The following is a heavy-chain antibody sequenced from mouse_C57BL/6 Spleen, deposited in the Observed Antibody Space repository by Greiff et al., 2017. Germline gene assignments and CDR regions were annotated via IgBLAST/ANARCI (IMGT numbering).Heavy chain of an antibody. V-gene: IGHV1-80*01. CDR1: GYAFSSYW. CDR3: ARARVLLWYFDV. CDR2: IYPGDGDT. D-gene: IGHD1-1*01. J-gene: IGHJ1*03. Sequence: QVQLQQSGAELVKPGASVKISCKASGYAFSSYWMKWVKQRPGQGLEWIGQIYPGDGDTNYNGKFKGKATLTADKASSTAYMQLSSLTSEDSAVYFCARARVLLWYFDVWGTGTTVTVSS.